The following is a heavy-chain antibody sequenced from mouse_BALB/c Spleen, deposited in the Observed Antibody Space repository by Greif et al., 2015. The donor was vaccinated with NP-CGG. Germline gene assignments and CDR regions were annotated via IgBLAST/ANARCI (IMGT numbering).Heavy chain of an antibody. J-gene: IGHJ2*01. V-gene: IGHV1-5*01. Sequence: VQLQQSGTVLARPGASVKMSCKASGYSFTSYWMHWVKQRPGQGLEWIGAIYPGNSDTSYNQKFKGKAKLTAVTSASTAYMELSSLTNEDSAVYYCTRSEFFYYGSSLDYWGQGTTLTVSS. CDR3: TRSEFFYYGSSLDY. D-gene: IGHD1-1*01. CDR2: IYPGNSDT. CDR1: GYSFTSYW.